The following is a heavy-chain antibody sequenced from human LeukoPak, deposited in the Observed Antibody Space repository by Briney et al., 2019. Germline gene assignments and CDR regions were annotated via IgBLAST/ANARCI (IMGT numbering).Heavy chain of an antibody. J-gene: IGHJ4*02. V-gene: IGHV5-51*01. Sequence: PGESLKISCKGSGYRFSEYWIGWVRQMPGKGLEWMGIIYPDDSDTRYSPSFQGQVTFSADKSINTAYPQWSSLKASDTAMYYCARYYYDRSVGPFDYWGQGTLVTVSS. CDR3: ARYYYDRSVGPFDY. CDR1: GYRFSEYW. D-gene: IGHD3-22*01. CDR2: IYPDDSDT.